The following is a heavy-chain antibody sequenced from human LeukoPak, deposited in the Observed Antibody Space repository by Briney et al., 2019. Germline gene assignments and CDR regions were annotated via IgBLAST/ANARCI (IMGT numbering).Heavy chain of an antibody. D-gene: IGHD4-17*01. CDR1: GYTLSSYG. CDR3: ARRDRTLRSDY. J-gene: IGHJ4*02. Sequence: DSVKVSCKASGYTLSSYGIRWVRQAPGQGLEWMGWISGYNGNTNYAQKLQGRVTVTTDTATSTAYMELRSLISDDTAVYYCARRDRTLRSDYWGQGTLLTVSS. V-gene: IGHV1-18*04. CDR2: ISGYNGNT.